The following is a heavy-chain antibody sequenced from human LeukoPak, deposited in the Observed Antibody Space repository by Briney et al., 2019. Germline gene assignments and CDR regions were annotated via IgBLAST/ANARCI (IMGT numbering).Heavy chain of an antibody. CDR3: ARGVSLSAFDI. CDR2: ISSSGSYI. J-gene: IGHJ3*02. V-gene: IGHV3-21*04. CDR1: GFSFSSYG. D-gene: IGHD3-22*01. Sequence: GGSLRLSCAASGFSFSSYGFNWVRQGPGKGLEWVSSISSSGSYIYYADSVKGRFTISRDNAKNSLYLQMNSLRAEDTAVYYCARGVSLSAFDIWGQGTMVTVSS.